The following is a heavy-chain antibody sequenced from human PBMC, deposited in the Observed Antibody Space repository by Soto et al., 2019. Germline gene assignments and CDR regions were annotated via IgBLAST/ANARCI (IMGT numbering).Heavy chain of an antibody. J-gene: IGHJ4*02. D-gene: IGHD1-26*01. CDR1: GFTFSSYA. CDR2: ISYDGSNK. V-gene: IGHV3-30-3*01. CDR3: ARGVAGATQN. Sequence: QVQLVESGGGVVQPGRSLRLSCAASGFTFSSYAMHWVRQAPGKGLEWVAVISYDGSNKYYADSVKGRFTISRDNSKNTLYLQMNSLRDEETAVYYCARGVAGATQNWGQGTLVTVSS.